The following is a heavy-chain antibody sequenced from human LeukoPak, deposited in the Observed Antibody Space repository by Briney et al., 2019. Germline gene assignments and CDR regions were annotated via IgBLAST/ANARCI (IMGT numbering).Heavy chain of an antibody. D-gene: IGHD4-17*01. J-gene: IGHJ5*02. CDR1: GYTFTNYG. CDR3: TRDTGTTGEVKFDP. Sequence: SLKVSCKTSGYTFTNYGISWVRQAPGQGLEWMRGIIPIFGTANYAQKFQGRVTITADKSTSTAYMELSSLRSEDTAVYYCTRDTGTTGEVKFDPWGQGTLVTVSS. V-gene: IGHV1-69*06. CDR2: IIPIFGTA.